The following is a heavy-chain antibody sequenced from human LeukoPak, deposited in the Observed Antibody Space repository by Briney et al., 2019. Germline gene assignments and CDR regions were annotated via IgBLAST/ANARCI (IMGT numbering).Heavy chain of an antibody. Sequence: PGGSLRLSCAASEFTFTNFWMSCVRQAPGKGLEWVANTNRDGSEKYYVDSVKGRVTISRDNAMNFLYLQLNSLRVDDTAVYYCARDSASCRGCAFDIWGQGTVVTVSS. CDR1: EFTFTNFW. CDR2: TNRDGSEK. CDR3: ARDSASCRGCAFDI. D-gene: IGHD2-2*01. J-gene: IGHJ3*02. V-gene: IGHV3-7*01.